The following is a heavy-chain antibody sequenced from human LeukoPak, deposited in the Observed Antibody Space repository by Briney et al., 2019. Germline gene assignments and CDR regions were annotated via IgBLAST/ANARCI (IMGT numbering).Heavy chain of an antibody. CDR3: AREAGWAAFGYYYYYYYMDV. CDR2: IKQDGSEK. Sequence: PGGSLRLSCAASGFTFSSYWMSWVRQAPGKGLEWVANIKQDGSEKYYVDSVKGRFTISRDNAKNSLYLQMNSLRAEDTAVYYCAREAGWAAFGYYYYYYYMDVWGKGTTVTISS. V-gene: IGHV3-7*01. CDR1: GFTFSSYW. J-gene: IGHJ6*03. D-gene: IGHD2-15*01.